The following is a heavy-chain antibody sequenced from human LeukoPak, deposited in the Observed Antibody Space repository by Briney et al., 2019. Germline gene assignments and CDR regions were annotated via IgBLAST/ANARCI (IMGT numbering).Heavy chain of an antibody. V-gene: IGHV3-74*01. J-gene: IGHJ4*02. Sequence: PGGSLRLSCAASGFSLSTYWMHWVRQAPGKGLVWVAHISEDGTGASHADSVKGRFTISRDNAKNTLYLQMNGLRVDDTAVYYCVRVPTNSSGFGQWGQGSLVTVSS. CDR2: ISEDGTGA. CDR1: GFSLSTYW. CDR3: VRVPTNSSGFGQ. D-gene: IGHD5-18*01.